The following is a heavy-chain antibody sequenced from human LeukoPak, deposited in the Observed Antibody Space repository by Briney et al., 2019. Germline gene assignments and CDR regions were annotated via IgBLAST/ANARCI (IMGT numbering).Heavy chain of an antibody. J-gene: IGHJ4*02. CDR1: GYTFSGYY. CDR3: ARGSYYYGSGSYLY. V-gene: IGHV1-2*02. D-gene: IGHD3-10*01. Sequence: ASVKVSCKASGYTFSGYYMYWVRQAPGQGLEWMGWINPNSGGTNYAQKFQGRVTMTRDTSISTAYMELSRLRSDDTAVYYCARGSYYYGSGSYLYWGQGTLVTVSS. CDR2: INPNSGGT.